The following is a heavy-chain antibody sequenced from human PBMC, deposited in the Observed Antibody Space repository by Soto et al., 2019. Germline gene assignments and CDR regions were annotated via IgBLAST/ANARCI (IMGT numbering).Heavy chain of an antibody. CDR1: GFTFSSYA. J-gene: IGHJ6*02. Sequence: QVQLVESGGGVVQPGRSLRLSCAASGFTFSSYAMHWVRQAPGKGLEWVAVISYDGSNKYYADSVKGRFTISRDNSKNTLYLQMNSLRAEDTAVYYCARECSSSWYSSYYYYGMDVWGQGTTVTVSS. D-gene: IGHD6-13*01. V-gene: IGHV3-30-3*01. CDR2: ISYDGSNK. CDR3: ARECSSSWYSSYYYYGMDV.